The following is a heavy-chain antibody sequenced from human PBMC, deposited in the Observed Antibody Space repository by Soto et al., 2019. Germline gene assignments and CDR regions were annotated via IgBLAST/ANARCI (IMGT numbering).Heavy chain of an antibody. CDR3: ARRSIFTWSDAFDI. CDR1: GYTFTSDY. V-gene: IGHV1-46*01. D-gene: IGHD3-3*01. CDR2: INPSGGIT. Sequence: QVELVQSGAEVKKPGASVKVSCKAAGYTFTSDYMHWVRQAPGQGLEWMGFINPSGGITTYAQKFQARVTMTSDTSTSTVYMELRTLKSEDTAVYYCARRSIFTWSDAFDIWGQGTMVTV. J-gene: IGHJ3*02.